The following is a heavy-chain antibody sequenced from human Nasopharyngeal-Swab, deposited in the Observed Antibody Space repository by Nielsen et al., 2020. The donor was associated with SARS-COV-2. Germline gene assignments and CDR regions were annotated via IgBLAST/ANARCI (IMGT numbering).Heavy chain of an antibody. V-gene: IGHV3-73*01. CDR2: IGDKAHNYAT. Sequence: VRQMPGEELEWVGRIGDKAHNYATTYAASVKGRFTISRDDSKNTAFLQMDSLKTEDTALYYCTTDYYFDYWGQGTLVTVSS. J-gene: IGHJ4*02. CDR3: TTDYYFDY.